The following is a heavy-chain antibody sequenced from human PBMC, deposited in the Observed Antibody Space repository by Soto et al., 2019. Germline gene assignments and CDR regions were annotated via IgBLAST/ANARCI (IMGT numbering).Heavy chain of an antibody. CDR2: ISGSAGST. J-gene: IGHJ3*02. CDR1: LFTFSSYA. V-gene: IGHV3-23*01. CDR3: AKELKYYFDSSGDAFDI. D-gene: IGHD3-22*01. Sequence: QPGGSLRLSCAASLFTFSSYAISWVRQSPCKCLEWVSGISGSAGSTHYADSVKGRFTVSRENSKNTLYLQMNSLRAEDTAVYYCAKELKYYFDSSGDAFDIWGQGTMVTVS.